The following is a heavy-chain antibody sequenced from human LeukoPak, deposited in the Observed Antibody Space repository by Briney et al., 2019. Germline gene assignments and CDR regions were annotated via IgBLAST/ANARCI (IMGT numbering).Heavy chain of an antibody. CDR1: GFTVSSNY. D-gene: IGHD3-9*01. J-gene: IGHJ3*02. CDR2: IYSGGST. V-gene: IGHV3-53*04. CDR3: ASAYYDILTGYYLDAFDI. Sequence: GGSLRLSCAASGFTVSSNYMSWVRQAPGQGLEWVSVIYSGGSTYYADSVKGRFTISRHNSKNTLYLQMNSLRAEDTAVYYCASAYYDILTGYYLDAFDIWGQGTMVTVSS.